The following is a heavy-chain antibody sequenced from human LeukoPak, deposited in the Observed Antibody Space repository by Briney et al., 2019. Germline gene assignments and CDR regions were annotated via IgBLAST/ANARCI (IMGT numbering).Heavy chain of an antibody. CDR3: AKAEVSGYYDH. Sequence: GGSLRLSCAASGFSFSTYSMNWVRQAPGKGLEWVSYISTSSSIKYYADSVKGRFTTSRDNAKNSLYLQMNSLRAEDTAVYYCAKAEVSGYYDHWGQGTLVTVSS. V-gene: IGHV3-48*01. D-gene: IGHD3-22*01. J-gene: IGHJ5*02. CDR2: ISTSSSIK. CDR1: GFSFSTYS.